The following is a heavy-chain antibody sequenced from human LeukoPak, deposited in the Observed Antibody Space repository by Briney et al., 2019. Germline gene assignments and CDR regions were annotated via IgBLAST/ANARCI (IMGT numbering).Heavy chain of an antibody. V-gene: IGHV4-31*03. CDR3: ARGFSPQSGPYDY. CDR1: GGSISSGGYY. J-gene: IGHJ4*02. D-gene: IGHD6-25*01. Sequence: PSQTLSLTCTVSGGSISSGGYYWSWIRQHPGKGLEWIGYIYYSGSTYYNPSLKSRVTISVDTSKNQFSLKLSSVTAADTAVYYCARGFSPQSGPYDYWGQGTLVTVSS. CDR2: IYYSGST.